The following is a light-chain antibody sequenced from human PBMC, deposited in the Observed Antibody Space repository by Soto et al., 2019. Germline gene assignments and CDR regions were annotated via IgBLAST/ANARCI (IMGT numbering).Light chain of an antibody. Sequence: QSVLTQPPSVSGAPGLRVTISCTGSNSNIGAGYDVHWYQQLPGTAPKLLIYNDIKRPSGVPDRFSGSKSGTSATLAITGLQDEDEADYYCQSYDSILSGHVFGPGTKLTVL. CDR2: NDI. V-gene: IGLV1-40*01. CDR1: NSNIGAGYD. J-gene: IGLJ1*01. CDR3: QSYDSILSGHV.